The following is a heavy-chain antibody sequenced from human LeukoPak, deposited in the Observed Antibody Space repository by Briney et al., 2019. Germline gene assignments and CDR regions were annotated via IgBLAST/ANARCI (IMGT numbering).Heavy chain of an antibody. Sequence: PGGSLRLSCAASGFTFSSYGMHWVRQAPGKGLEWVAFIRYDGSNKYYADSVKGRFTISRGNSKNTLYLQMNSLRAEDTAVYYCAKDWAGYCSSTSCYQIDYWGQGTLVTVSS. V-gene: IGHV3-30*02. D-gene: IGHD2-2*01. J-gene: IGHJ4*02. CDR3: AKDWAGYCSSTSCYQIDY. CDR1: GFTFSSYG. CDR2: IRYDGSNK.